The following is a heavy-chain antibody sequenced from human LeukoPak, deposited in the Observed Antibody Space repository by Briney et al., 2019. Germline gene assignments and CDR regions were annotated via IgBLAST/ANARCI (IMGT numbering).Heavy chain of an antibody. J-gene: IGHJ4*02. D-gene: IGHD2-15*01. CDR3: ARRGEIEVDPYFDY. V-gene: IGHV4-34*01. CDR2: INHSGST. CDR1: GGSFSTYY. Sequence: SETLSLTCAVYGGSFSTYYWSWIRQPPGKGLEWIGEINHSGSTNYNPSLKSRVTISVDTSKNHFSLKVNSVTAADTAVYYCARRGEIEVDPYFDYWGQGTLVTVSS.